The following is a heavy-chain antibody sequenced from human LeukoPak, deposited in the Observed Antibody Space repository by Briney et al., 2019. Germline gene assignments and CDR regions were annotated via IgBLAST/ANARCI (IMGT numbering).Heavy chain of an antibody. J-gene: IGHJ6*01. CDR2: INHSGSI. D-gene: IGHD3-10*01. V-gene: IGHV4-34*01. CDR1: GGSFSGHY. CDR3: ATGSYISGTKYGMDV. Sequence: ETLCLTCAVYGGSFSGHYWSWIRQPPGRGLEWIGEINHSGSINCNPSLKRLVTISVDTSKNQFSLKLTSVTAADTAVYYSATGSYISGTKYGMDVWGQGTTVSVSS.